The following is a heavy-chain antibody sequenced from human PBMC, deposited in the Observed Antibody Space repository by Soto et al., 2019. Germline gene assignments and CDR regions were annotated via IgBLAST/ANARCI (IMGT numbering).Heavy chain of an antibody. CDR2: INHSGST. CDR1: GGSFSGYY. V-gene: IGHV4-34*01. Sequence: SETLSLTCAVYGGSFSGYYWSWIRQPPGKGLEWIGEINHSGSTNYNPSLKSRVTISVDTSKNQFSLKLSSVTAADTAVYYCARGPRPCSRVTVLDPRGQGTLVIVSS. J-gene: IGHJ5*02. D-gene: IGHD4-17*01. CDR3: ARGPRPCSRVTVLDP.